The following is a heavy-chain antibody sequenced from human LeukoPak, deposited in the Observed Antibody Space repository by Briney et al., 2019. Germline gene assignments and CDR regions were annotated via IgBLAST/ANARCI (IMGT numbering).Heavy chain of an antibody. Sequence: ASVKVSCKASGYGFTSYGISWVRQAPGQGLEWMGWISAHNGNTKYAQEVQGRVTMTTDTSTSTAYMETRSLRSDDTAVYYCARDLGNYFHFWGQGTLVTVSS. V-gene: IGHV1-18*01. CDR3: ARDLGNYFHF. D-gene: IGHD3-10*01. J-gene: IGHJ4*02. CDR1: GYGFTSYG. CDR2: ISAHNGNT.